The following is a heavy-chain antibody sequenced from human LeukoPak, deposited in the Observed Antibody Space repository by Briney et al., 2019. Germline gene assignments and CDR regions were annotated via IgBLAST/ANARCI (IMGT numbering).Heavy chain of an antibody. CDR3: ARDDYSNYLDY. V-gene: IGHV4-4*07. CDR1: GGSISSYY. CDR2: IYTSGST. D-gene: IGHD4-11*01. J-gene: IGHJ4*02. Sequence: PSETLSLTCTVSGGSISSYYWSWIRQPAGKGLEWIGRIYTSGSTNYNPPLKSRVTMSVDKSKNQFSLKLSSVTAADTAVYYRARDDYSNYLDYWGQGTLVTVSS.